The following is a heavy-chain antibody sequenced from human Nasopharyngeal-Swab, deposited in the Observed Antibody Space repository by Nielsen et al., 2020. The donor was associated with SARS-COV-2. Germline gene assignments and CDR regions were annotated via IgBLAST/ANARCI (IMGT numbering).Heavy chain of an antibody. V-gene: IGHV3-23*01. D-gene: IGHD2/OR15-2a*01. CDR2: ISGSGGST. Sequence: GGSLRPSCAASGFTFSSYAMSWVRQAPGKGLEWVSAISGSGGSTYYADSVKGRFTISRDNSKNTLYLQMNSLRAEDTAVYYCAKHPIRIYYYYMDVWGKGTTVTVSS. J-gene: IGHJ6*03. CDR1: GFTFSSYA. CDR3: AKHPIRIYYYYMDV.